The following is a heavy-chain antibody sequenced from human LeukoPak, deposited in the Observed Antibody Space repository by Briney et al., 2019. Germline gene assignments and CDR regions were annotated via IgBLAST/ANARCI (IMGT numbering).Heavy chain of an antibody. D-gene: IGHD4/OR15-4a*01. Sequence: RPSETLSLTCIVSGDSIRSSGYYWGWIRQPPGKGLEWIGSMFYGETTSYSPSLQSRVTISLYTSKNQFSLRLNSVTAADTAVYYCARLERSRMDGAQYWGQGTLVTVSS. CDR3: ARLERSRMDGAQY. CDR2: MFYGETT. V-gene: IGHV4-39*01. J-gene: IGHJ4*02. CDR1: GDSIRSSGYY.